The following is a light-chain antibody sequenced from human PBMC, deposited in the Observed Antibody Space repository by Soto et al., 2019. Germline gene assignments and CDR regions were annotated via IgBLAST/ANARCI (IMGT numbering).Light chain of an antibody. V-gene: IGKV1-5*03. J-gene: IGKJ1*01. CDR3: QQSYFILGT. CDR2: KAS. CDR1: QTISSW. Sequence: DIQMAQSPSTLSASVGDRATITCRASQTISSWLAWYQQKPGKAPKLLIYKASTLKSGVPSRFSGSGSGTEFTFTISNMQPEDFATYYCQQSYFILGTFGRGTKVDIK.